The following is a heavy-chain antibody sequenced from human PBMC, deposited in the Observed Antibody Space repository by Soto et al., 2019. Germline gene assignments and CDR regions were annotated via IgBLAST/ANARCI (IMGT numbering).Heavy chain of an antibody. CDR1: GGTFSSYT. CDR2: IIPILGIA. CDR3: ARATPIDRSGYFPFDY. V-gene: IGHV1-69*02. Sequence: QVQLVQSGAEVKKPGSSVKVSCKASGGTFSSYTISWVRQAPGQGLEWMGRIIPILGIANYAQKFQGRVTITXXNXTXXSYMELSSLRSEDTAVYYCARATPIDRSGYFPFDYWGQGTLVTVSS. J-gene: IGHJ4*02. D-gene: IGHD3-22*01.